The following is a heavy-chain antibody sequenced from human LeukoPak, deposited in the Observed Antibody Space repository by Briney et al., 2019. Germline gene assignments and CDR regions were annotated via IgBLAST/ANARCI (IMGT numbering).Heavy chain of an antibody. D-gene: IGHD3-9*01. Sequence: LSGGSLRLSCAASGFTFSTYNMNWVRQPPGKGLEWVAYISSGGTTIYYADSVKGRFTISRDNAKNSLYLQMNGLRDEDTAIYYCARVSSRYFDWLLSESVATYHFDYWGLGTLVAVSS. V-gene: IGHV3-48*02. CDR3: ARVSSRYFDWLLSESVATYHFDY. J-gene: IGHJ4*02. CDR1: GFTFSTYN. CDR2: ISSGGTTI.